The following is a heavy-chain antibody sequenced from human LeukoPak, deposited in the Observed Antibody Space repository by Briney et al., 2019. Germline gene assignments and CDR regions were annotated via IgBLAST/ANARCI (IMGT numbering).Heavy chain of an antibody. CDR3: ARGLGGSSGCFGY. V-gene: IGHV4-59*02. CDR1: GGSVGSYY. D-gene: IGHD6-19*01. CDR2: IYYSGST. Sequence: SATLSLTCTVSGGSVGSYYWGWIRQPPGKGLEWIGYIYYSGSTNYNPSLTSRVPISVDTSKDQLSLKLRSVTAADTAVYYCARGLGGSSGCFGYWGQGTLVTVSS. J-gene: IGHJ4*02.